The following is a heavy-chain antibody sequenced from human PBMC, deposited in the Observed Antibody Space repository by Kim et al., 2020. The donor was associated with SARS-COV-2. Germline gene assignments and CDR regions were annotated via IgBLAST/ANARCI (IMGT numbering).Heavy chain of an antibody. CDR2: IDADNGNT. CDR1: GYTFTSYA. CDR3: ERNEDY. J-gene: IGHJ4*02. Sequence: ASVKVSCKASGYTFTSYAFHWVRQAPGQRLEWMGWIDADNGNTKYSQKFQGRVTITRDTSASTAYMELSSLRSEDTAVYYCERNEDYWGQGTLVTVSS. V-gene: IGHV1-3*01.